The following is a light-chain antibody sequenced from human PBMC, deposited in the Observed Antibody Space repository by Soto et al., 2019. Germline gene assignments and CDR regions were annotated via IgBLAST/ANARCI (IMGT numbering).Light chain of an antibody. J-gene: IGKJ1*01. CDR2: GAS. CDR1: QTVGTY. Sequence: TVLTQSPGTLSLSPGERATLSCRASQTVGTYLAWYQQKPGQAPRLLVFGASSRATGVPDRFSGSGSGTDFTLTISRLEPEDFAVYYCQQYGSSPLWTFGQGTKVDIK. CDR3: QQYGSSPLWT. V-gene: IGKV3-20*01.